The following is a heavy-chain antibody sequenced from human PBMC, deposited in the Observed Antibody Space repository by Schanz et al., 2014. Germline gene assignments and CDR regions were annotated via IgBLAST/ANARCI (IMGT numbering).Heavy chain of an antibody. J-gene: IGHJ3*02. CDR2: ISGSGGST. Sequence: VPLVESGGGVVQPGRSLRLSCTGSRFTISRNPIHWVRQAPGKGLEWVSAISGSGGSTVYADSVKGRFTISRDNSNTAVFLQMNSLRAEDTAVYYCAKDFFIGVARGIIISHDASEIWGQGTKVTVSS. CDR3: AKDFFIGVARGIIISHDASEI. D-gene: IGHD3-10*01. CDR1: RFTISRNP. V-gene: IGHV3-23*04.